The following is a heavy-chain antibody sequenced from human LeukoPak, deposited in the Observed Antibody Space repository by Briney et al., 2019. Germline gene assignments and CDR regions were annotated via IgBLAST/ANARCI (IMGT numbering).Heavy chain of an antibody. CDR1: GFTFDDYA. J-gene: IGHJ4*02. CDR2: ISWNSGSI. CDR3: AKATADYYDSSGYLDY. Sequence: GRSLRLSCAASGFTFDDYAMHWVRQAPGKGLEWVSGISWNSGSIGYADSVKGRFTISRDNAKNSLYLQMNSLRAEDTALYYCAKATADYYDSSGYLDYWGQGTLVTVSS. V-gene: IGHV3-9*01. D-gene: IGHD3-22*01.